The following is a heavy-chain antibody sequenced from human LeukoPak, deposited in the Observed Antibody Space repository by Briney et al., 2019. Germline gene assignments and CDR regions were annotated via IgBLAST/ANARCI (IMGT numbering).Heavy chain of an antibody. Sequence: GGSLRLSRATSGFSLSGHWMNWVREPPGEGLEWVVNIIVDGGEKYYVDSVKGRFTISRDDAKRTLALQMDNMRAEDTAIYYCAYRNNFEYWGQGTLVTVSS. CDR3: AYRNNFEY. D-gene: IGHD1-26*01. V-gene: IGHV3-7*05. CDR2: IIVDGGEK. CDR1: GFSLSGHW. J-gene: IGHJ4*02.